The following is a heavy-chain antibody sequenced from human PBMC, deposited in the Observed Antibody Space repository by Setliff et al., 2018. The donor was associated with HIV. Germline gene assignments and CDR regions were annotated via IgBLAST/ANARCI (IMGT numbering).Heavy chain of an antibody. CDR3: ARAPLVGGAYYYWGSYYFDY. D-gene: IGHD3-22*01. CDR1: GGSINTGAYY. V-gene: IGHV4-31*03. J-gene: IGHJ4*02. CDR2: IYYSGST. Sequence: SLTCTVSGGSINTGAYYWSWIRQHPGRGLEWIGYIYYSGSTHYNPSLKSRVTISLDTSKNQFSLRLTSVTAADTAVFYCARAPLVGGAYYYWGSYYFDYWGPGTLVTVSS.